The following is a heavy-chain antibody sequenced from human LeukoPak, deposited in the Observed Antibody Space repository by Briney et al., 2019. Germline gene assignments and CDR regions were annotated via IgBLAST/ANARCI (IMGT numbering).Heavy chain of an antibody. CDR3: ARESPDY. CDR1: GFTFSSYS. V-gene: IGHV3-21*06. J-gene: IGHJ4*02. Sequence: PGGSLRLSCAASGFTFSSYSMNWVRQALGKGLEWVSSISSSSGYIYYADSVKGRFTISRDNAKSSLYLQVNSLRGEDTAVYYCARESPDYWGQGTLVTVSS. CDR2: ISSSSGYI.